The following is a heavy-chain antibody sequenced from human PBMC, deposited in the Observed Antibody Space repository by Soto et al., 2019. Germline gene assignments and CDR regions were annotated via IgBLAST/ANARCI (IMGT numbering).Heavy chain of an antibody. J-gene: IGHJ1*01. D-gene: IGHD3-22*01. CDR1: GGSISSGGYY. CDR3: AREDHDSSGYYFQH. CDR2: IYYSGST. Sequence: TSETLSLTCTVSGGSISSGGYYWSWIRQHPGKGLEWIGYIYYSGSTYYNPSLKSRVTISVDTSKNQFSLKLSSVTAADTAVYYCAREDHDSSGYYFQHWGQGTLVTVSS. V-gene: IGHV4-31*03.